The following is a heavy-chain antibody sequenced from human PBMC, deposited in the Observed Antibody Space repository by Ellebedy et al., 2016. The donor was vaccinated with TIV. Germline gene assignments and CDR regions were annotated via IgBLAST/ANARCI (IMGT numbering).Heavy chain of an antibody. CDR3: ARVGTIFGVVMRWFDP. CDR1: GYTFTSYD. D-gene: IGHD3-3*01. J-gene: IGHJ5*02. CDR2: MNPNSGNT. Sequence: AASVKVSCKASGYTFTSYDINWVRQATGQGLEWMGWMNPNSGNTGYAQKFQGRVTMTRNTSISTAYMELSSLRSEDTAVYYCARVGTIFGVVMRWFDPWGQGTLVTVSS. V-gene: IGHV1-8*01.